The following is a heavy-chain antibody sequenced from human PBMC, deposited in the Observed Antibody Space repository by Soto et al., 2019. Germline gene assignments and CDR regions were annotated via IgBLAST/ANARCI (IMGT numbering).Heavy chain of an antibody. V-gene: IGHV3-9*01. CDR2: ISWNSGSI. CDR3: AKDIEGQWLVQRGSPYYYGMDV. Sequence: EVQLVESGGGLVQPGRSLRLSCAASGFTFDDYAMHWVRQAPGKGLEWISGISWNSGSIGYADSVKGRFTISRDNAKNSLCLQMNSLRAEDAALYYCAKDIEGQWLVQRGSPYYYGMDVWGQGTTVTVSS. D-gene: IGHD6-19*01. J-gene: IGHJ6*02. CDR1: GFTFDDYA.